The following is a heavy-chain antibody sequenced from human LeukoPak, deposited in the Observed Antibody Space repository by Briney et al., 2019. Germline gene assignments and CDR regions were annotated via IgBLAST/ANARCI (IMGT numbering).Heavy chain of an antibody. Sequence: GASVKVSCKPSGYSFTNFGFSWVRQAPGQGLEWMGWISAYNGNTNYTQNLQGRVTMTRDTSISTAYMELSRLRSDDTAVYYCARLMATYCGGDCYHANFDYWGQGTLVTVSS. CDR2: ISAYNGNT. V-gene: IGHV1-18*01. CDR3: ARLMATYCGGDCYHANFDY. J-gene: IGHJ4*02. D-gene: IGHD2-21*01. CDR1: GYSFTNFG.